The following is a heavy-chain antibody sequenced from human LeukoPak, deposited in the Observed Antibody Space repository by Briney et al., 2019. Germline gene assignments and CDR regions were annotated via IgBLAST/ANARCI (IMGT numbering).Heavy chain of an antibody. J-gene: IGHJ6*02. CDR3: VRGPGYSYGAYYCYGMDV. Sequence: GGSLRLSCAASGYTFSTYEMNWVRQAPGKGLEWVSYISSTGSTIYYADSVKGRFTISRDNAKNSLNLEMNSLRGEDTAVYYCVRGPGYSYGAYYCYGMDVWGQGTTVTVSS. V-gene: IGHV3-48*03. CDR1: GYTFSTYE. D-gene: IGHD5-18*01. CDR2: ISSTGSTI.